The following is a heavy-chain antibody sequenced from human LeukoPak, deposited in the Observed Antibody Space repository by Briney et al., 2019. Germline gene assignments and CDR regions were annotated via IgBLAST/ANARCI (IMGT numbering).Heavy chain of an antibody. J-gene: IGHJ4*02. Sequence: GGSLRLSCAASGFTFSSYAMHWVRQAPGKGLEWVAVISYDGSNKYYADSVKGRFTISRDNSKNALYLQMNGLRAEDTAVYYCAKDRAPSGRYCFDYWGQGTLVTVSS. CDR1: GFTFSSYA. CDR3: AKDRAPSGRYCFDY. V-gene: IGHV3-30-3*01. D-gene: IGHD1-26*01. CDR2: ISYDGSNK.